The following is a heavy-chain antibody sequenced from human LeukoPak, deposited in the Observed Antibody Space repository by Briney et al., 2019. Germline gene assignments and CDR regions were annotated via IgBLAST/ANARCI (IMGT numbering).Heavy chain of an antibody. CDR1: GGSISSYY. D-gene: IGHD3-22*01. J-gene: IGHJ4*02. CDR3: VRDRYYYDSSGYLFDY. V-gene: IGHV4-59*12. Sequence: PSETLSLTCTVSGGSISSYYWSWIRQPPGKGLEWIGYIYYSGSTNYNPSLKSRVTMSVDTSKNQFSLKLSSVTAADTAVYYCVRDRYYYDSSGYLFDYWGQGTLVTVSS. CDR2: IYYSGST.